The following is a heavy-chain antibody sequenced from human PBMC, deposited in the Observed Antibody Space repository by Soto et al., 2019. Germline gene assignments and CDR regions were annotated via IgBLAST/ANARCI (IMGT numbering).Heavy chain of an antibody. CDR1: GGSFSGYY. J-gene: IGHJ5*02. Sequence: SETLSLTCAVYGGSFSGYYWSWIRQPPGKGLEWIGEINHSGSTNYNPSLKSRVTISVDTSKNQFSLKLSSVTAADTAVYYCARGPRKVRGVIIRWFDPWGQGTLVTVSS. CDR3: ARGPRKVRGVIIRWFDP. V-gene: IGHV4-34*01. D-gene: IGHD3-10*01. CDR2: INHSGST.